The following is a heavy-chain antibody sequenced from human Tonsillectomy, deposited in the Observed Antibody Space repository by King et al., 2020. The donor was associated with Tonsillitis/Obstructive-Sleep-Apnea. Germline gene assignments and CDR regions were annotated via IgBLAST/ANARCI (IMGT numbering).Heavy chain of an antibody. V-gene: IGHV3-7*01. CDR1: RFTFSDYW. J-gene: IGHJ6*04. CDR3: ARDGGVGEGDV. D-gene: IGHD3-16*01. CDR2: IKQDGSDK. Sequence: DVQLVESGGGLVQPGGSLRLSCAASRFTFSDYWMSWVRQAPGKGPEWVANIKQDGSDKYYVDFVRGRFTISRDNAKNSLYLQMNSLRVEDTAVYYCARDGGVGEGDVWGKGTTVTVSS.